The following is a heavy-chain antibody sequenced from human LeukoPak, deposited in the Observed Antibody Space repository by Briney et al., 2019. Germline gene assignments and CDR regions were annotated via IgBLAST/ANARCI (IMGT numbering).Heavy chain of an antibody. CDR2: INSDGSST. J-gene: IGHJ4*02. CDR3: ARDPGSYPYYFDY. CDR1: GFTFSSYS. Sequence: GGSLRLSCAASGFTFSSYSMNWVRQAPGKGLEWVSRINSDGSSTSYADSVKGRFTISRDNAKNTLYLQMNSLRAEDTAVYYCARDPGSYPYYFDYWGQGTLVTVSS. D-gene: IGHD1-26*01. V-gene: IGHV3-74*01.